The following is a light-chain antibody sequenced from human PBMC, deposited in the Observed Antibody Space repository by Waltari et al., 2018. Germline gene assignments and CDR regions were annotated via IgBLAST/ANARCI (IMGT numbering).Light chain of an antibody. CDR2: DDS. V-gene: IGLV3-21*02. J-gene: IGLJ1*01. Sequence: SYVLTQPPSVSVAPGQTARIPCGGENIETKSVHWYQQRPGQAPVLVVFDDSDRPSGIPERFSGSNSGNTATLTISRVEAGDEADYYCQVWHSSSDHYVFGTGTKVTVL. CDR3: QVWHSSSDHYV. CDR1: NIETKS.